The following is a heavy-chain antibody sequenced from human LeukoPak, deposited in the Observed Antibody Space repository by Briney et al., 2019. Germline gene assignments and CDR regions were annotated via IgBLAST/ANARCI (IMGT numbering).Heavy chain of an antibody. Sequence: ASVKVSCKASGYTFTSYYMHWVRQAPGQGLEWMGIINPSGGSTSYAQKFQGRVTMTRDTSTSTVYMELSSLRSEDTAVYYCATTGYSGYDRIDDFDYWGQGTLVTVSS. CDR1: GYTFTSYY. CDR2: INPSGGST. CDR3: ATTGYSGYDRIDDFDY. V-gene: IGHV1-46*01. D-gene: IGHD5-12*01. J-gene: IGHJ4*02.